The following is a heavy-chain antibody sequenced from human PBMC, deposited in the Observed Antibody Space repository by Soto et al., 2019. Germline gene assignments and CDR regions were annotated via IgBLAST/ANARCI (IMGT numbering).Heavy chain of an antibody. CDR2: MNPNSGNT. V-gene: IGHV1-8*01. Sequence: QVQLVQSGAEVKKPGASVKVSCKDSGYTFTSYDINWVRQATGQGLEWMGWMNPNSGNTGYAQKFQGRVTMTRNTSTSTPYMELSSLRSEDTAVYYCARWPDGYYYYGMDVWGQGTTVTVSS. J-gene: IGHJ6*02. CDR3: ARWPDGYYYYGMDV. CDR1: GYTFTSYD.